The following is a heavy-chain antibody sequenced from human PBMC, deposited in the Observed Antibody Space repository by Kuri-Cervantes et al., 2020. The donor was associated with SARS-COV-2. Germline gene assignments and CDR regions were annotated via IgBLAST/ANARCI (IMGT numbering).Heavy chain of an antibody. CDR3: AAPASYGYYWYFDL. Sequence: GGSLRLSCAASGFTFSSYEMNWVRQAPGKGLEWVANIKQDGSEKYYVDSVKGRFTISRDNAKNSLYLQMNSLRAEDTAVYYCAAPASYGYYWYFDLWGRGTLVTVSS. V-gene: IGHV3-7*03. D-gene: IGHD5-18*01. J-gene: IGHJ2*01. CDR1: GFTFSSYE. CDR2: IKQDGSEK.